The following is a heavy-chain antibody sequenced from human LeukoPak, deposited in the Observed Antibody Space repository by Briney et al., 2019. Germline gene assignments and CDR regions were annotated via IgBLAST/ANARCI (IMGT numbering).Heavy chain of an antibody. CDR1: GFTFSSYG. CDR3: AKAGNIRFDY. D-gene: IGHD1/OR15-1a*01. J-gene: IGHJ4*02. V-gene: IGHV3-30*02. CDR2: IRYDGSNK. Sequence: GGSLRLSCVASGFTFSSYGMHWVRQAPGKGLEWVAFIRYDGSNKYYADSVKGRFTISRDNSKNTLYLQMNSLRAEDTAVYYCAKAGNIRFDYWGQGTLVTVSS.